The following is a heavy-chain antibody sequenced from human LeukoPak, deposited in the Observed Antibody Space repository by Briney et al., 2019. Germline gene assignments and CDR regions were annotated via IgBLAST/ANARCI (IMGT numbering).Heavy chain of an antibody. CDR1: GDRFTDYG. D-gene: IGHD2-8*01. CDR3: ATWAGASPNAWFDP. CDR2: IYLGNFVT. V-gene: IGHV5-51*01. J-gene: IGHJ5*01. Sequence: GESLKISCKVSGDRFTDYGIGWVRQMPGKGPERMGIIYLGNFVTRYSPSFQGQVTVSADKSINTAYLQWSSLKASDTAMYYCATWAGASPNAWFDPWGQGTLVTVSS.